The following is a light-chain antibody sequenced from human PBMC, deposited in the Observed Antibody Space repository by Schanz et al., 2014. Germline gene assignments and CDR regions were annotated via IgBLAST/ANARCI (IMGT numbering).Light chain of an antibody. CDR2: DVS. V-gene: IGLV2-14*01. CDR3: SSYADSSTL. CDR1: SSDVGGYNY. Sequence: QSALTQPASVSGSPGQSITISCTGTSSDVGGYNYVSWYQQYPGKAPKLLIYDVSHRPSGVSNRFSGSKSGNTASLTISGLQAEDEADYYCSSYADSSTLFGPGTKLTVL. J-gene: IGLJ1*01.